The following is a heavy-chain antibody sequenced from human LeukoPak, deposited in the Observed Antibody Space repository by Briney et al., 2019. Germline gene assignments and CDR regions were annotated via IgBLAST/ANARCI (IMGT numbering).Heavy chain of an antibody. CDR1: GYTFTGYY. CDR2: IDPNSGGT. J-gene: IGHJ4*02. D-gene: IGHD6-19*01. CDR3: ARGYSSGSSYYFDY. Sequence: ASVKVSCKASGYTFTGYYMHWVRQAPGQGLEWMGWIDPNSGGTNYAQKFPGRVTMTNDTSISTAYMELSRLRSDDTAVYWCARGYSSGSSYYFDYWGQGTLVTVPS. V-gene: IGHV1-2*02.